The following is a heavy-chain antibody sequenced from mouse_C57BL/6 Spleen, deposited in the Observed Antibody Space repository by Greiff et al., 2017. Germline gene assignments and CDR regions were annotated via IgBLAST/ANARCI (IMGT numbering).Heavy chain of an antibody. J-gene: IGHJ1*03. CDR2: IYPRSGNT. CDR3: ARYYYGSSGYFDV. D-gene: IGHD1-1*01. Sequence: QVQLQQSGAELARPGASVKLSCKASGYTFTSYGISWVKQRTGQGLEWIGEIYPRSGNTYYNETFKGKATLTADKSSSTAYMELRSLTSEDSAVYFCARYYYGSSGYFDVWGTGTTVTVSS. CDR1: GYTFTSYG. V-gene: IGHV1-81*01.